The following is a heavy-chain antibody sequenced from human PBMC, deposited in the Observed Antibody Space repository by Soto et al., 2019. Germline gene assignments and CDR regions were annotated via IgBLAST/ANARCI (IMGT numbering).Heavy chain of an antibody. V-gene: IGHV4-4*07. J-gene: IGHJ4*02. Sequence: PSETLSLTCTVSGGSISSYYWSWIRQPAGKGLEWIGRIYTSGSTNYNPSLKSRVTISVDTSKNQFSLKLSSVTAADTAVYYCASRTFTYYYDSSGYYYGYWGQGTLVTVSS. CDR1: GGSISSYY. CDR2: IYTSGST. CDR3: ASRTFTYYYDSSGYYYGY. D-gene: IGHD3-22*01.